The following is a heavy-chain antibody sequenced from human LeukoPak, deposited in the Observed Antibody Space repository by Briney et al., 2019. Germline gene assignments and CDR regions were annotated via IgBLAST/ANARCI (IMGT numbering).Heavy chain of an antibody. Sequence: SETLSLTCAVYGGSFSGYYWSWIRQPPGKGMEWIGEINHSGSTNYNPSLKSRVTISVDTSKNQFSLKLSSVTAADTAVYYCARDIAAAGYYYYYDMDVWGQGTTVTVSS. V-gene: IGHV4-34*01. CDR3: ARDIAAAGYYYYYDMDV. CDR1: GGSFSGYY. D-gene: IGHD6-13*01. J-gene: IGHJ6*02. CDR2: INHSGST.